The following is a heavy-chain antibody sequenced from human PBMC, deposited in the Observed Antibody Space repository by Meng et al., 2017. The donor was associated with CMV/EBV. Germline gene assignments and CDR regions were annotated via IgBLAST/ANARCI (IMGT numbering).Heavy chain of an antibody. Sequence: GGSLRLSCAASGFTYSNYWITWVRQAPGKGLEWVARVKEDGSGEYYVDSVKGRFTVSGDSARNSVHLQMDTLRAEDTAVYYCASDYGGHGVVFDMWGPGTTVTVSS. CDR2: VKEDGSGE. CDR3: ASDYGGHGVVFDM. J-gene: IGHJ3*02. CDR1: GFTYSNYW. V-gene: IGHV3-7*01. D-gene: IGHD4-23*01.